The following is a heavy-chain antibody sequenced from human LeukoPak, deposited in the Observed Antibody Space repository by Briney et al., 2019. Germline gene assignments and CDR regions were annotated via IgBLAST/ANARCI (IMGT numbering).Heavy chain of an antibody. V-gene: IGHV1-18*01. CDR3: ARESPYYYDSSGYGP. J-gene: IGHJ5*02. CDR2: ISAYNGNT. D-gene: IGHD3-22*01. CDR1: GYTFTSYG. Sequence: SAKVSCKASGYTFTSYGISWVRQAPGQGHECIGWISAYNGNTNYAQKLQGRVTMTTDASTSTAYMELRSLRSDDTAVYYCARESPYYYDSSGYGPWGQGTLVTVSS.